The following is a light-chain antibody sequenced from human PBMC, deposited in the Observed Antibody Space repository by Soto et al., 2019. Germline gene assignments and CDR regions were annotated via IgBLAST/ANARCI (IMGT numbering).Light chain of an antibody. CDR1: QSLLHSNGYNY. Sequence: DIVITQSPLSLPFSPVEPASISCRSSQSLLHSNGYNYLDWYLQKPGQSPQLLIYLGSNRASGVPDRFSGSGSGTDFTLTISSLQPEDFATYYCQQSYSTLTWTFGQGTKVDIK. J-gene: IGKJ1*01. CDR2: LGS. V-gene: IGKV2-28*01. CDR3: QQSYSTLTWT.